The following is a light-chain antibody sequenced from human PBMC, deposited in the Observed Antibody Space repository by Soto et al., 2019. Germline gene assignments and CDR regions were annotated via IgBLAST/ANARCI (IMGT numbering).Light chain of an antibody. J-gene: IGLJ2*01. CDR2: GNS. CDR3: QSYDSSLSQVV. Sequence: QLVLTQPPSVSGAPGQRVTISCTGSSSNIGTSYTVHWYQQLPGTAPKLLIYGNSNRPSGVPDRFSGSKSGTSASLAITGLQAEDEADYYCQSYDSSLSQVVFGGGTKLTVL. CDR1: SSNIGTSYT. V-gene: IGLV1-40*01.